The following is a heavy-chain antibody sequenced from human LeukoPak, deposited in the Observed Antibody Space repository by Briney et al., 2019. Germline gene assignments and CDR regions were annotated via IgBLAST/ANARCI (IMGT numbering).Heavy chain of an antibody. CDR3: TRDFNWGDAG. CDR1: GFTFANSD. D-gene: IGHD7-27*01. V-gene: IGHV3-23*01. Sequence: GGSLRLSCVGSGFTFANSDMNWVRQPPGRGLEWVSVISGSGHTISYADSVKGRFTISRDNFKNTLYLQMNSLRAEDTALYYCTRDFNWGDAGWSQGTLVTVSS. CDR2: ISGSGHTI. J-gene: IGHJ4*02.